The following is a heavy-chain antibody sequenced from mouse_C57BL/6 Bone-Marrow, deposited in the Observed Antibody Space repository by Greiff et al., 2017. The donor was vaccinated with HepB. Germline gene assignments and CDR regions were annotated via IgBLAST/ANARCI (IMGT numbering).Heavy chain of an antibody. CDR1: GYTFTSYW. V-gene: IGHV1-74*01. CDR2: IHPSDSDT. D-gene: IGHD1-1*01. Sequence: QVQLQQPGAELVKPGASVKVSCKASGYTFTSYWMHWVKQRPGQGLEWIGRIHPSDSDTNYNQKFKGKATLTVDKSSSTAYMQLSSLTSEDSAVYYCAIWITTVVATDAYWGQGTLVTVSA. J-gene: IGHJ3*01. CDR3: AIWITTVVATDAY.